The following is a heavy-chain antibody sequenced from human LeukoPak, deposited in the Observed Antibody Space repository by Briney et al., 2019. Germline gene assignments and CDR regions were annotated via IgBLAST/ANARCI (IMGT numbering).Heavy chain of an antibody. Sequence: GASVKVSCKASGYTFTSYGINWVRQAPGQGLEWMGWISAYNGDTNHAQKLQGRVTMTTDTSTSTAYMELSRLRSDDTAVYYCARDRDPYDSSGYYPYSWFDPWGQGTLVTVSS. J-gene: IGHJ5*02. D-gene: IGHD3-22*01. V-gene: IGHV1-18*01. CDR3: ARDRDPYDSSGYYPYSWFDP. CDR2: ISAYNGDT. CDR1: GYTFTSYG.